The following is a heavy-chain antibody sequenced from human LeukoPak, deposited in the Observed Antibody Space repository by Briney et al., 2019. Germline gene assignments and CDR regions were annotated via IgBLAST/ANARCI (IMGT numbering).Heavy chain of an antibody. J-gene: IGHJ4*02. V-gene: IGHV4-39*07. Sequence: SETLSLTCTVSGGSISSSSYYWGWLRQPPGKGLEWIGSIYYSGNTYYNPSLKSRVTISVDTSKNQFSLKLSSVTAADTAVYYCARGRYSSGWSNGRSFDYWGQGTLVTVSS. CDR1: GGSISSSSYY. D-gene: IGHD6-19*01. CDR3: ARGRYSSGWSNGRSFDY. CDR2: IYYSGNT.